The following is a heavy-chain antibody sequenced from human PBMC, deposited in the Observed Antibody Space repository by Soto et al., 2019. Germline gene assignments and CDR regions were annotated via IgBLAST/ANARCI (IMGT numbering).Heavy chain of an antibody. Sequence: SETLSLTCTVSCGSVSSGSYYWSWIRQPPGKGLEWIGYIYYSGSTNYNPSLKSRVTISVDTSKNQFSLKLSSVTAADTAVYYCARENSLGYPDYYFDYWGQGTLVTVSS. CDR3: ARENSLGYPDYYFDY. V-gene: IGHV4-61*01. CDR2: IYYSGST. CDR1: CGSVSSGSYY. J-gene: IGHJ4*02. D-gene: IGHD6-13*01.